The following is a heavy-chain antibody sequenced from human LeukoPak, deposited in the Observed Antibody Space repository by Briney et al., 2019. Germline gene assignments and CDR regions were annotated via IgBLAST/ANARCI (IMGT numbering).Heavy chain of an antibody. CDR1: GGSISTYY. J-gene: IGHJ4*02. Sequence: SSETLSLTCTVSGGSISTYYWSWIRQPPGKGLEWIGYFYYSGNSNYNPSLKSRVTISRDTSKNQFSLKLSSVTAADTAVYYCARDVGGYNYGYSLDYWGQGTLVSVSS. V-gene: IGHV4-59*12. CDR2: FYYSGNS. D-gene: IGHD5-18*01. CDR3: ARDVGGYNYGYSLDY.